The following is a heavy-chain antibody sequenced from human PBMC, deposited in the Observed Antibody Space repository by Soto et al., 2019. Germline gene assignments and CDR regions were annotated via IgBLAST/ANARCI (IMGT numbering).Heavy chain of an antibody. CDR2: IYYSGST. V-gene: IGHV4-30-4*02. D-gene: IGHD6-13*01. CDR3: CRRHSSTWLGY. J-gene: IGHJ4*02. Sequence: SETLSLTCTVSGGSISSGDYYWSWIRQPPGRGLEWIGSIYYSGSTYYNLSLKSRVTISVHTSKNQFSLKLDSVTAADTAVYYWCRRHSSTWLGYWCEGTLVT. CDR1: GGSISSGDYY.